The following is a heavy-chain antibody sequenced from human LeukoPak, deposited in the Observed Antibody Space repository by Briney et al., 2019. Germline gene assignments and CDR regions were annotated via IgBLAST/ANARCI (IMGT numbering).Heavy chain of an antibody. CDR2: ISYDGSNK. V-gene: IGHV3-30*18. CDR1: GFTFSSYG. Sequence: PGGSLRLSCAASGFTFSSYGMHWVRQAPGKGLEWVAVISYDGSNKYYADSVKGRFTISRDSSKNTLYLQMSSLRAEDTAVYYCAKWGIAAAGLYWGQGTLVTVSS. J-gene: IGHJ4*02. D-gene: IGHD6-13*01. CDR3: AKWGIAAAGLY.